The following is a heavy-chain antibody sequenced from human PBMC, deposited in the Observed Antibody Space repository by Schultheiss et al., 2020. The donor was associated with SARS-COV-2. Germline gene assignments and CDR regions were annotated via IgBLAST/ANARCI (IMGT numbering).Heavy chain of an antibody. CDR2: INAGNGDT. V-gene: IGHV1-3*01. J-gene: IGHJ4*02. D-gene: IGHD3-3*01. Sequence: ASVKVSCKASGYTFTNYAVHWVRQAPGQRLEWMGWINAGNGDTNFAQNFQGRVTMTTNTSTSTAYMELRSLRSDDTAVYYCARESGFWSGQPKYWGQGTLVTVSS. CDR3: ARESGFWSGQPKY. CDR1: GYTFTNYA.